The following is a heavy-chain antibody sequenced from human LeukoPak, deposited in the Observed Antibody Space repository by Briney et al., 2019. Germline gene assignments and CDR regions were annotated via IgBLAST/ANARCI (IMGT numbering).Heavy chain of an antibody. V-gene: IGHV3-30-3*01. Sequence: GGSLRLSCAASGFTFSSYAMHWVRQAPGKGLEWVAVISYDGSNKYYADSVKGRFTISRDNSKNTLYLQMNSLRAEDTAVYYCARDQWGVGAHTFAYWGQGTLVTVSS. J-gene: IGHJ4*02. CDR2: ISYDGSNK. CDR3: ARDQWGVGAHTFAY. D-gene: IGHD1-26*01. CDR1: GFTFSSYA.